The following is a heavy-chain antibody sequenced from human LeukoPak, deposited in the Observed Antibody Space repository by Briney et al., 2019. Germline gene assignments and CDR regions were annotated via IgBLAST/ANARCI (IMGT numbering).Heavy chain of an antibody. CDR2: MRPNTGDT. CDR1: GYTFTNYD. V-gene: IGHV1-8*01. D-gene: IGHD6-19*01. Sequence: ASVKVSCKASGYTFTNYDFNWVRQAPGQGLEWLGWMRPNTGDTHSALKFQGRVTMTRDTSITTAYMELSSLASDDTAVYFCAISTGWYRFDYWGQGTKVTVSS. CDR3: AISTGWYRFDY. J-gene: IGHJ4*02.